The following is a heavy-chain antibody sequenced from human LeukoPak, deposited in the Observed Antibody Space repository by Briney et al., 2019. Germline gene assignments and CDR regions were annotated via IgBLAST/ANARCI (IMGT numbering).Heavy chain of an antibody. CDR3: ARGGQSKYDSSGYLNYFDY. CDR2: ISSNGGSI. J-gene: IGHJ4*02. Sequence: GGSLRLSCAPSGFTFSRYVMYWVPQAPGEGLEYVSSISSNGGSIYYANSVKGRFNISRDNSKNTLHLQMGSLRAEDMAVYYCARGGQSKYDSSGYLNYFDYWGQGTLVTVSS. D-gene: IGHD3-22*01. CDR1: GFTFSRYV. V-gene: IGHV3-64*01.